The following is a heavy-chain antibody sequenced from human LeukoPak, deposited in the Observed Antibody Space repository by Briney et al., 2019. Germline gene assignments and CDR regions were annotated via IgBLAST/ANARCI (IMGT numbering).Heavy chain of an antibody. V-gene: IGHV1-46*01. J-gene: IGHJ4*02. CDR2: INPSGGST. CDR3: AREDSDYGFDY. Sequence: GASVKVSCKTSGHAFPIDYMHWVRQAPGQGLEWMGIINPSGGSTSYAQKFQGRVTMTRDTSTSTVYMELSSLRSEDTAVYYCAREDSDYGFDYWGQGTLVTVSS. CDR1: GHAFPIDY. D-gene: IGHD4/OR15-4a*01.